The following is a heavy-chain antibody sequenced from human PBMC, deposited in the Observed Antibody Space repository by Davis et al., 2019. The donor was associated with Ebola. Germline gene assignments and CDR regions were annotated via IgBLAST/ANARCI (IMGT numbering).Heavy chain of an antibody. J-gene: IGHJ3*02. CDR2: IRSKAYGGTT. V-gene: IGHV3-49*04. Sequence: GGSLRLSCTASGFTFGDYAMSWVRQAPGKGLEWVGFIRSKAYGGTTEYAASVKGRFTISRDDSKSIAYLQMNSLKTEDTAVYYCTRDRSRDTAMDTDAFDIWGQGTMITVSS. CDR1: GFTFGDYA. D-gene: IGHD5-18*01. CDR3: TRDRSRDTAMDTDAFDI.